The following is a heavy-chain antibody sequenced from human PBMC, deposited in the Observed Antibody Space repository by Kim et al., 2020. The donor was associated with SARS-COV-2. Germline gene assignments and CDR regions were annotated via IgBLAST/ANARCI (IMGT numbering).Heavy chain of an antibody. Sequence: ASVKVSCKTSGYSFTNYGINWVRQAPGQGFEWMGWISVYNGNTDYAQKVKGRVTMTTDTSTATAYMELRSLRSDDTAVYYCARVMQETYFYGSGSLFYWGQGTLVTVSS. V-gene: IGHV1-18*04. CDR3: ARVMQETYFYGSGSLFY. CDR1: GYSFTNYG. J-gene: IGHJ4*02. D-gene: IGHD3-10*01. CDR2: ISVYNGNT.